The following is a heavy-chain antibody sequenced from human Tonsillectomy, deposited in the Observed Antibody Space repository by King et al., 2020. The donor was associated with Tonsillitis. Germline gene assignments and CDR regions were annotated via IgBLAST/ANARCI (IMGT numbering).Heavy chain of an antibody. CDR1: GGSISSSSYY. V-gene: IGHV4-39*01. CDR3: ARLLEYYDIRP. D-gene: IGHD3-22*01. J-gene: IGHJ5*02. CDR2: IYYSGST. Sequence: MQLQESGPGLVKPSETLSLTCTVSGGSISSSSYYWGWIRQPPGKGLEWIGSIYYSGSTYYNPSLKSRVTISVDTSKNQFSLKLSSVTAADTAVYYCARLLEYYDIRPWGQGTLVTVSS.